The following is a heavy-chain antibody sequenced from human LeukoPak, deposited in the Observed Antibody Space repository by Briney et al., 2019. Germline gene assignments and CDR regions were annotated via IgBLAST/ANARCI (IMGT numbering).Heavy chain of an antibody. CDR1: GFTFSSYA. Sequence: PGGSLRLSCAASGFTFSSYAMHWVRQAPGKGLEWVAVISYDGSNKYYADSVKGRFTISRDNSKNTLYLQMNSLRAEDTAVYYCARGMTVIPDYWGQGTLVTVSS. V-gene: IGHV3-30-3*01. CDR3: ARGMTVIPDY. CDR2: ISYDGSNK. J-gene: IGHJ4*02. D-gene: IGHD4-11*01.